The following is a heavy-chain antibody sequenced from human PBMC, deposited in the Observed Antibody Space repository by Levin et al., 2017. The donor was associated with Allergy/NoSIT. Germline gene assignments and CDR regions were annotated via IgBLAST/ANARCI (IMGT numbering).Heavy chain of an antibody. CDR2: ISDSGGRT. V-gene: IGHV3-23*01. CDR1: VFSFSSYA. CDR3: GKLGAPIGVLLPAP. Sequence: GGSLSLSCAASVFSFSSYALSWVRQAPGKGLEWVSSISDSGGRTHYADSVKGRFTISRDNSKNTLYLQMSSLRAEDTAIYYCGKLGAPIGVLLPAPWGQGTLVTVSS. D-gene: IGHD2-8*01. J-gene: IGHJ5*02.